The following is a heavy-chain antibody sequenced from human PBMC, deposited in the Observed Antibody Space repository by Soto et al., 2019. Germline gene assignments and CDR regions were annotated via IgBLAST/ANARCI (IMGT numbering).Heavy chain of an antibody. CDR2: IIPIFGTA. CDR3: ARGRLALDMGSYGMDV. Sequence: QVQLVQSGAEVKKPGSSVKVSCKASGGTFSSYAISWVRQAPGQGLEWMGGIIPIFGTANYAQKFQGRGTITADESTSTAYMELSSLRSEDTAVYYCARGRLALDMGSYGMDVWGQGTTVTVSS. V-gene: IGHV1-69*01. J-gene: IGHJ6*02. D-gene: IGHD2-2*03. CDR1: GGTFSSYA.